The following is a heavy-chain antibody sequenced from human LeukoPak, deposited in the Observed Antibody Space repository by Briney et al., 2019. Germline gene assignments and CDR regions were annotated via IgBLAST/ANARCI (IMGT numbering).Heavy chain of an antibody. Sequence: PSETLSLTCAVYGGSFSGYYWSWIRQPPGKGLEWIGEISHSGSTNYNPSLKSRVTISVDTSKNQFSLKLSSVTAADTAVYYCARLCRKSVTKPSRGAFDIWGQGTMVTVSS. J-gene: IGHJ3*02. CDR3: ARLCRKSVTKPSRGAFDI. CDR2: ISHSGST. V-gene: IGHV4-34*01. D-gene: IGHD3-3*01. CDR1: GGSFSGYY.